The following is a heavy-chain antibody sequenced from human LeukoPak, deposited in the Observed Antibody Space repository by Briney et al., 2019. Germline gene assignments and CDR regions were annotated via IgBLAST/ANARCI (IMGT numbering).Heavy chain of an antibody. Sequence: GGSLRLSCSASGFIISDYAMHWVRQAPGKGLEYVSALSANGGITYYADSVKGRFTISRDTSKNTLYLQMSSLRAEDTAMYHCVKDLYKGDSASWYFFHYWGQGTLVTVSS. J-gene: IGHJ4*02. CDR2: LSANGGIT. CDR1: GFIISDYA. D-gene: IGHD2-2*01. V-gene: IGHV3-64D*06. CDR3: VKDLYKGDSASWYFFHY.